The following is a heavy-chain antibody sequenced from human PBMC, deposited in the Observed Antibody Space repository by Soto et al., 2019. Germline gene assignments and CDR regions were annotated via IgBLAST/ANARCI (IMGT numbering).Heavy chain of an antibody. Sequence: QVQLVQSGAEVKKPGASVKVSCKASGYTFTNYGINWVRQAPGQGPEWMGWISGYNGETKYAQSLHGRATMTTDTSTSTAYMELRNLRSDDTAVYYCARGGSSWSAEYYQHWGQGTLVIVSS. CDR1: GYTFTNYG. J-gene: IGHJ1*01. CDR3: ARGGSSWSAEYYQH. D-gene: IGHD6-13*01. CDR2: ISGYNGET. V-gene: IGHV1-18*01.